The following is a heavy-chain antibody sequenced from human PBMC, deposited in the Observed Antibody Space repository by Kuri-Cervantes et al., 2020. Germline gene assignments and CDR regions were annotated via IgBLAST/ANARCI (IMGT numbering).Heavy chain of an antibody. CDR1: GFTFSNYW. CDR3: ARAGYGKGYDL. J-gene: IGHJ5*02. CDR2: GRKKSDRYTT. V-gene: IGHV3-72*01. Sequence: GGSLRLSCAASGFTFSNYWMSWVRQAPGKGLEWVGRGRKKSDRYTTKNAASVKGRFAISRDDSKKSLYLQMNSLKNEDTAVYYRARAGYGKGYDLWGPGTLVTVSS. D-gene: IGHD5-12*01.